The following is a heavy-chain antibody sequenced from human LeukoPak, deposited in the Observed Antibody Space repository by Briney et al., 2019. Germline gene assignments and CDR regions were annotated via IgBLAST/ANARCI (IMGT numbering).Heavy chain of an antibody. J-gene: IGHJ4*02. Sequence: SETLSLTCTVSGGSISSGSYYWSWIRQPAGKGLEWIGRIYTSGSTNYNPSLKSRVTISVDTSKNQFSLKLSSVTAADTAVYYCAREGRYYYDSSGYPNWGQGTLVTVSS. D-gene: IGHD3-22*01. CDR2: IYTSGST. CDR1: GGSISSGSYY. V-gene: IGHV4-61*02. CDR3: AREGRYYYDSSGYPN.